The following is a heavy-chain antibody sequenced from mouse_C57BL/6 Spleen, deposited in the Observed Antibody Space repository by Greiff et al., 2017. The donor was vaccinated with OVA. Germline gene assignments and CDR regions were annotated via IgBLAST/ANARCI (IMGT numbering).Heavy chain of an antibody. D-gene: IGHD1-1*01. CDR3: ARSLITTVGYYAMDY. CDR1: GYAFSSSW. V-gene: IGHV1-82*01. J-gene: IGHJ4*01. CDR2: IYPGDGDN. Sequence: VQLQQSGPELVKPGASVKISCKASGYAFSSSWLNWVKQRPGKGLEWIGRIYPGDGDNNYNGKFKGKGNLTADKYSSNASMHLSSLTSEDSSVYFCARSLITTVGYYAMDYWGQGTSVTVSS.